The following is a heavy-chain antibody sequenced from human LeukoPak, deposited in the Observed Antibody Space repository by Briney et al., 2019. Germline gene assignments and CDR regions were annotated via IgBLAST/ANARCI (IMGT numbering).Heavy chain of an antibody. CDR1: GYTFTGYY. CDR3: ARALRVVPAAIGAGY. J-gene: IGHJ4*02. D-gene: IGHD2-2*01. Sequence: ASVKVSCKASGYTFTGYYMHWVRQAPGQGLEWIGWINPNSGGTNYAQKFQGRVTMTTDTSISTAYMELSRLRSDDTAVYYCARALRVVPAAIGAGYWGQGNLVTVSS. CDR2: INPNSGGT. V-gene: IGHV1-2*02.